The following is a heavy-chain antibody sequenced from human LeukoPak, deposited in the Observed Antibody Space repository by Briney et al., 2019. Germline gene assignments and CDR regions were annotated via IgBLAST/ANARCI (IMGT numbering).Heavy chain of an antibody. Sequence: SETLSLTCAVSGDSISRGIYSWGWLRQAPGTGLEWIGSIYERGRVHYNPSLMSRVTISVDRSKNQFSLELNSVTAADTAVYYCARGSDTSTYYTGFDYWGQGTLVTVSS. V-gene: IGHV4-30-2*01. CDR3: ARGSDTSTYYTGFDY. CDR1: GDSISRGIYS. J-gene: IGHJ4*02. D-gene: IGHD3-3*01. CDR2: IYERGRV.